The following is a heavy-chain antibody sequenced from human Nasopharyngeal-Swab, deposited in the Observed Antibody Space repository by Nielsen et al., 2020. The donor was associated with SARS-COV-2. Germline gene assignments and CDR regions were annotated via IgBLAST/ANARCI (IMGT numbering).Heavy chain of an antibody. J-gene: IGHJ4*02. V-gene: IGHV3-53*01. CDR1: GFTVSSNY. CDR3: ARDSVSGYGHGY. Sequence: GGSLRLSCAASGFTVSSNYMSWVRQAPGQGLEWVSVIYSGGSTYYADSVKGRFTISRDNSKNTLYLQMNSLRAEDTAVYYCARDSVSGYGHGYWGQGTLVTVSS. CDR2: IYSGGST. D-gene: IGHD5-12*01.